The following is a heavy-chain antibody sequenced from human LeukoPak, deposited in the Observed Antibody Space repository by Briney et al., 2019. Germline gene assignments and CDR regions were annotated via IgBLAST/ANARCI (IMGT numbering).Heavy chain of an antibody. CDR3: AKDGLYCSGGSCYPNWFDP. CDR1: GFTFSSCG. Sequence: GGSLRLSCAASGFTFSSCGMHWVRQAPGKGLEWVAVISYDGSNKYYADSVKGRFTISRDNSKNTLYLQMNSLRAEDTAVYYCAKDGLYCSGGSCYPNWFDPWGQGTLVTVSS. J-gene: IGHJ5*02. D-gene: IGHD2-15*01. CDR2: ISYDGSNK. V-gene: IGHV3-30*18.